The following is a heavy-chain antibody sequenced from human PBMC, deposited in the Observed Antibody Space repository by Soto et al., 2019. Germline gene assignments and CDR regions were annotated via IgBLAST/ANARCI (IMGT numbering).Heavy chain of an antibody. J-gene: IGHJ4*02. CDR2: ISAYNGNT. D-gene: IGHD3-22*01. CDR3: ARDAYYYDSSGYLNFDY. CDR1: GYTFTSYG. V-gene: IGHV1-18*01. Sequence: ASVKVSFKASGYTFTSYGISWVRQAPGQGLEWMGWISAYNGNTNYAQKLQGRVTMTTDTSTSTAYMGLRSLRSDDTAVYYCARDAYYYDSSGYLNFDYWGQGTLVTVSS.